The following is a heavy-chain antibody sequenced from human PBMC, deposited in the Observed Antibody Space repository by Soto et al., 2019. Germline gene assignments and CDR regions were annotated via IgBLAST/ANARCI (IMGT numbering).Heavy chain of an antibody. CDR3: ARDRSSGWFYFDS. D-gene: IGHD6-19*01. J-gene: IGHJ4*02. Sequence: ASVKVFCKASGYTFPSYGISWVRQAPGQGLEWMGRISAYNGNTNYAQKLQGRVTMTTDTSTSTAYMELRSLRSDDTAVYYCARDRSSGWFYFDSWGQGTQVNVSS. V-gene: IGHV1-18*04. CDR1: GYTFPSYG. CDR2: ISAYNGNT.